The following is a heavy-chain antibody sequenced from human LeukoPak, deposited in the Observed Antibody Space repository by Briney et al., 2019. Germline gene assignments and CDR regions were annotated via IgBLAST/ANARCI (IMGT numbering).Heavy chain of an antibody. CDR2: MYYSGST. V-gene: IGHV4-39*01. D-gene: IGHD6-6*01. J-gene: IGHJ4*02. CDR1: GGSISSSDHY. CDR3: ARLEFSSSSFDY. Sequence: PSETLPLTCTVSGGSISSSDHYWGWIRQPPGKGLEWIGNMYYSGSTYYNPSLKSRVTISVDTSKSQFSLKLTSVTAADTAVYYCARLEFSSSSFDYWGQGTLVTVSP.